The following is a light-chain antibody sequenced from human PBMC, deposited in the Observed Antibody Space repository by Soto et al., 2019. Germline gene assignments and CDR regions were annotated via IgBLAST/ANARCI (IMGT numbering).Light chain of an antibody. J-gene: IGLJ2*01. V-gene: IGLV2-14*03. CDR3: SLWTTSTTMI. Sequence: QSALTQPASVSGSPGQTITISCTGTSCDIGAYNFVSWYQQHPGKAPKLMLYDVNIRPSGVSNRFSGSKSGNTASLTIAGLEAEDEADYYCSLWTTSTTMIFGGGTKLTVL. CDR1: SCDIGAYNF. CDR2: DVN.